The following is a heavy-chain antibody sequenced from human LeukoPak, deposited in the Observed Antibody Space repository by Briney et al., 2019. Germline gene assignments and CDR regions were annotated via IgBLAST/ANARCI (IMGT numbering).Heavy chain of an antibody. V-gene: IGHV3-74*01. Sequence: PGGSLRLSCAASGFTFSSYWMHWVRQAPGKGLVWVSFINSDGSITRYADSVKGRFTISRDNAKNTLYLQMNSLRAEDTAVYYCASYYYDSSGYWVHAFDIWGQGTMVTVSS. D-gene: IGHD3-22*01. J-gene: IGHJ3*02. CDR1: GFTFSSYW. CDR2: INSDGSIT. CDR3: ASYYYDSSGYWVHAFDI.